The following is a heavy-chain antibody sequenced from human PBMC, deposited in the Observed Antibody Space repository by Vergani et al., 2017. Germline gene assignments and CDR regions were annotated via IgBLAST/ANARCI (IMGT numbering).Heavy chain of an antibody. CDR1: GGSISSYY. CDR2: IYYSGST. D-gene: IGHD5-18*01. J-gene: IGHJ6*02. V-gene: IGHV4-59*01. Sequence: QVQLQESGPGLVKPSETLSLTCTVSGGSISSYYWSWIRQPPGKGLEWIGYIYYSGSTNYNPSLKSRVTISVDTSKNQFSLKLSSVTAADTAVDYCARGGGTASPGAGYYYGMDVWGQGTTVTVSS. CDR3: ARGGGTASPGAGYYYGMDV.